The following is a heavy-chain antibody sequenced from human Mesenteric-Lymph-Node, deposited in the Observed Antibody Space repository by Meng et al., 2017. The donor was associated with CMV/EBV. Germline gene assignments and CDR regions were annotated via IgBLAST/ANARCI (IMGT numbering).Heavy chain of an antibody. Sequence: GESLKISCAASGFDFSAYWMHWARQAPGKGLVWVSRINHDGSNTIYADSVKGRFTISRDNSKNTLYLQMNSLRAEDTAVYYCAKDRSSSSWLFDYWGQGTLVTVSS. V-gene: IGHV3-74*01. CDR3: AKDRSSSSWLFDY. J-gene: IGHJ4*02. CDR1: GFDFSAYW. CDR2: INHDGSNT. D-gene: IGHD6-13*01.